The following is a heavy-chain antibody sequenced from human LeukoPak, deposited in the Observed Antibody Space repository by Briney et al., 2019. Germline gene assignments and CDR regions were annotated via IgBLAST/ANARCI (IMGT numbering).Heavy chain of an antibody. CDR3: ARGYCSSTSCYSFYYYYGMDV. CDR1: GGSFSGYY. V-gene: IGHV4-34*01. J-gene: IGHJ6*02. CDR2: INHSGST. D-gene: IGHD2-2*01. Sequence: SETLSLTCAVYGGSFSGYYWSWIRQPPGKGLECIGEINHSGSTNYNPSPKSRVTISVDTSKHQFSLKLSSVTAADTAVYYCARGYCSSTSCYSFYYYYGMDVWGQGTTVTVSS.